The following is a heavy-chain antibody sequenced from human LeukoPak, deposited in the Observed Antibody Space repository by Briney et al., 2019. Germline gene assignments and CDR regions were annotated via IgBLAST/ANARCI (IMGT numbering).Heavy chain of an antibody. J-gene: IGHJ4*02. CDR1: GXTVSSNY. D-gene: IGHD3-3*01. Sequence: PGGSLRLSCSASGXTVSSNYMSWVRQSPGKGLECVSLTYSGGTTNYADSVKGRFTISRDNSKNTLYLQMNSLRAEDTAVYYCAKDLNYDFWSGLGNWGQGILVTVSS. V-gene: IGHV3-53*05. CDR3: AKDLNYDFWSGLGN. CDR2: TYSGGTT.